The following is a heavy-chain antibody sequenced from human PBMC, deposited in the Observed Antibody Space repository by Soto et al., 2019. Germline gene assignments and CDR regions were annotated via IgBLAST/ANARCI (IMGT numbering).Heavy chain of an antibody. CDR2: IYPGDSDT. D-gene: IGHD6-13*01. Sequence: GESLKISCKGSGYSFTSYWIGWVRQMPWKGLEWMGIIYPGDSDTRYSPSFQGQVTISADKSISTAYLQWSSLKASDTAMYYCARTSAAGKYYYAMDDWGQGTTVTVSS. CDR3: ARTSAAGKYYYAMDD. CDR1: GYSFTSYW. J-gene: IGHJ6*02. V-gene: IGHV5-51*01.